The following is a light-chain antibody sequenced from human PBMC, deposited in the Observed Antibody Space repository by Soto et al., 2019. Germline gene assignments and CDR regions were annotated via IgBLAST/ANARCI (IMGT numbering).Light chain of an antibody. V-gene: IGLV2-14*01. CDR2: EVS. CDR3: SSYTRSTTRV. CDR1: SSDVGGYNY. Sequence: QSALTQPPSASGSPGQSVAISCTGTSSDVGGYNYVSWYQQHPGKAPKLLIYEVSNRPSGVSNRFSGSKSANTASLTISGLQAEDEADYYCSSYTRSTTRVFGGGTKVTVL. J-gene: IGLJ2*01.